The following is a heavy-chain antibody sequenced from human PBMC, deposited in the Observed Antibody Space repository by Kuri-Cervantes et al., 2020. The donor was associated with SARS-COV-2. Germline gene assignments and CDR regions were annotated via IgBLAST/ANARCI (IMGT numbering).Heavy chain of an antibody. CDR1: GFTFSGSA. Sequence: GESLKISCAASGFTFSGSAMHWVRQASGKGLEWVAVIMPAGNNIYYVDSVKGRFTISRDDSRNTLYLQMNSLRADDTAVYYCVRSLYSSGYLYFDLWGQGTLVTVSS. J-gene: IGHJ4*02. CDR2: IMPAGNNI. CDR3: VRSLYSSGYLYFDL. V-gene: IGHV3-33*08. D-gene: IGHD3-22*01.